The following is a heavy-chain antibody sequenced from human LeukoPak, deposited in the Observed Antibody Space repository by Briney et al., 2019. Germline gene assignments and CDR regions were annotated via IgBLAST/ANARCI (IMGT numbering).Heavy chain of an antibody. D-gene: IGHD1-1*01. J-gene: IGHJ4*02. CDR3: AKGGRVQFNFDF. Sequence: PGRSLRLSCVASGINFDDYAKYWVRPAPGKGLELVSHNNKNSGNIGYADSVEGRFFTARDNAKNSLYLQMNSLRPEDTGLYFCAKGGRVQFNFDFWGEGTRGTVSS. CDR2: NNKNSGNI. V-gene: IGHV3-9*01. CDR1: GINFDDYA.